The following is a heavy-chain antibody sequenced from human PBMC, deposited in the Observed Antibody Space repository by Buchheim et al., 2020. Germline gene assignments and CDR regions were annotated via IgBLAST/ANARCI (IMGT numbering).Heavy chain of an antibody. J-gene: IGHJ4*02. D-gene: IGHD3-22*01. V-gene: IGHV3-48*02. Sequence: EVQLLESGGGLVQPGGSLRLSCAASGFTFSSYAMSWVRQAPGKGLEWISYSSSTSSRIYYADSVKGRFTISRDNAENSLYLQMSGLRDEDTAVYYCARGHSFDRSGYWGFDYWGQGTL. CDR1: GFTFSSYA. CDR3: ARGHSFDRSGYWGFDY. CDR2: SSSTSSRI.